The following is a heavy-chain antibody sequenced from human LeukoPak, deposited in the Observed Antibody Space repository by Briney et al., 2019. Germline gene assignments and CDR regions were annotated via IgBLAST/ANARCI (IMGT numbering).Heavy chain of an antibody. Sequence: GGSLRLSCAASGFNFNNYGMSWVRQAPGKGLEWVSGISGSGGGSTYYADSVKGRFTISRDNSKNTVSLQMESLRAEDTALYYCAKDYAVGSIDYWGQGTLVTVSS. J-gene: IGHJ4*02. CDR1: GFNFNNYG. V-gene: IGHV3-23*01. CDR2: ISGSGGGST. D-gene: IGHD3-16*01. CDR3: AKDYAVGSIDY.